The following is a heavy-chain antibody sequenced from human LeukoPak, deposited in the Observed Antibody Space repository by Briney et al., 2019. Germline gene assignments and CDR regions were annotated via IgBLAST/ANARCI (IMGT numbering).Heavy chain of an antibody. CDR2: IIPIFGTA. J-gene: IGHJ6*03. V-gene: IGHV1-69*01. Sequence: ASVKVSCKASGGTFSSYAISWVRQAPGQGLEWMGGIIPIFGTANYAQKFQGRVTITADESASTAYMELSSLRSEDTAVYYCARAPIHLHVTGTDYSNYYYYMDVWGKGTTVTVSS. CDR3: ARAPIHLHVTGTDYSNYYYYMDV. CDR1: GGTFSSYA. D-gene: IGHD4-11*01.